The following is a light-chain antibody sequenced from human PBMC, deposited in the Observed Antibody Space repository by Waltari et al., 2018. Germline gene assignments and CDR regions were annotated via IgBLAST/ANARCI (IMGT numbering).Light chain of an antibody. CDR3: NSRHSSGDHAV. CDR2: GKN. V-gene: IGLV3-19*01. CDR1: SLRSYY. J-gene: IGLJ7*01. Sequence: SSELTQDPAVSVALGQTVSITCQGDSLRSYYASWYQQKPGKAPVLVIYGKNNRPSGIPDRFSGSSSGNTASLTITGAQAEDDADYYCNSRHSSGDHAVFGGGTHLTVL.